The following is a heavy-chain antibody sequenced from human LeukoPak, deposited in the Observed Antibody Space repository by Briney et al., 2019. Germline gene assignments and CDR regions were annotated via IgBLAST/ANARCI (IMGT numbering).Heavy chain of an antibody. CDR3: GRDQAHSSGLNFFSLGIDY. J-gene: IGHJ4*02. V-gene: IGHV1-18*01. CDR2: ISGYNGNT. CDR1: GYSFTSHG. D-gene: IGHD6-19*01. Sequence: ASVKVSCKASGYSFTSHGISWVRQAPGQGLEWMGWISGYNGNTKYAQKLQGRVTMTTDTSTSTAYMELRSLRSDDTAGYYWGRDQAHSSGLNFFSLGIDYLGQGNLGTGS.